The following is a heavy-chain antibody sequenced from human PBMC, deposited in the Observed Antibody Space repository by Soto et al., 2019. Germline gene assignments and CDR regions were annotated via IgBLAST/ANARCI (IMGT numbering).Heavy chain of an antibody. CDR3: ARVGTMVRGVITYFAY. J-gene: IGHJ4*02. V-gene: IGHV1-3*05. CDR1: GYTFTSYA. CDR2: INAGNGNT. Sequence: QVQLVQSGAEEKKPGASVKVSCKASGYTFTSYAMHWVRQAPGQRLEWMGWINAGNGNTKYSQKFQGRVTITRDTSASTAYMELSSLRSEDTAVYYCARVGTMVRGVITYFAYWGQGTLVTVSS. D-gene: IGHD3-10*01.